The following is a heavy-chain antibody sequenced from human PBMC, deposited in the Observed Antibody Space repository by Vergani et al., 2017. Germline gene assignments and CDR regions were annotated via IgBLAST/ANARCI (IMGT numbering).Heavy chain of an antibody. CDR3: ARDLDWDYYCDY. J-gene: IGHJ4*02. Sequence: EVQLVESGGGLVQPGGSLRLSCAASGFTFSSYEMNWVRQAPGKGLEWVSYISSSGSTIYYADSVKGRFTISRDNAKNSLYLQMNSLRAEDTAVYYCARDLDWDYYCDYWGQGTLVTVSS. D-gene: IGHD1-7*01. CDR2: ISSSGSTI. V-gene: IGHV3-48*03. CDR1: GFTFSSYE.